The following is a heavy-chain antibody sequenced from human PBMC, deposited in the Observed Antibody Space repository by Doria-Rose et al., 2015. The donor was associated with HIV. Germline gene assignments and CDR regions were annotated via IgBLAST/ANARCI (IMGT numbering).Heavy chain of an antibody. CDR1: GDSISSGDSF. J-gene: IGHJ4*02. D-gene: IGHD3-10*01. CDR3: ARARNYGFPHFFDF. Sequence: QVRLQESGPGLVRPSQTLSLTCTVLGDSISSGDSFWSWIRQPPGKGPEWIAYISSSGTTYYYPSLRGRLTISLDAPKNQFSLNLNSVTAADTAVYYCARARNYGFPHFFDFWGQGTLVTVSS. V-gene: IGHV4-30-4*01. CDR2: ISSSGTT.